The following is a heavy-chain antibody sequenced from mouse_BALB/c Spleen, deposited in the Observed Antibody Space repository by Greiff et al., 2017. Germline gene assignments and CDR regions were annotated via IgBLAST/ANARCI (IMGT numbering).Heavy chain of an antibody. CDR3: ARSYYGYDGARDY. D-gene: IGHD2-9*01. V-gene: IGHV5-17*02. J-gene: IGHJ4*01. CDR1: GFTFSSFG. CDR2: ISSGSSTI. Sequence: EVMLVESGGGLVQPGGSRKLSCAASGFTFSSFGMHWVRQAPEKGLEWVAYISSGSSTIYYADTVKGRFTISRDNPKNTLFLQMTSLRSEDTAMYYCARSYYGYDGARDYWGQGTSVTVSS.